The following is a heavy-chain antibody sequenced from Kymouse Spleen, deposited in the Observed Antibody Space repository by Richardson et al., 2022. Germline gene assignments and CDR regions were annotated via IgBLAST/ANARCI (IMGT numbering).Heavy chain of an antibody. V-gene: IGHV4-34*01. J-gene: IGHJ4*02. CDR1: GGSFSGYY. CDR3: ARNWNYLIDY. CDR2: INHSGST. Sequence: QVQLQQWGAGLLKPSETLSLTCAVYGGSFSGYYWSWIRQPPGKGLEWIGEINHSGSTNYNPSLKSRVTISVDTSKNQFSLKLSSVTAADTAVYYCARNWNYLIDYWGQGTLVTVSS. D-gene: IGHD1-7*01.